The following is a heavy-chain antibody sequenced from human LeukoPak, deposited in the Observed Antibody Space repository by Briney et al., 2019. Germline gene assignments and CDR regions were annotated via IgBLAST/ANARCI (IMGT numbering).Heavy chain of an antibody. D-gene: IGHD2-15*01. J-gene: IGHJ4*02. CDR2: AKGKIDGGTI. Sequence: PGGSLRLSCTASGFSFSHAWMTWVRQAPGKGLEWVGRAKGKIDGGTIDYAAPVKDRFTISRDDSKDTLYLQINSLKTEDTAVYFCATAIDCGSYWGYCFDHWGQGTLVTVSS. V-gene: IGHV3-15*01. CDR1: GFSFSHAW. CDR3: ATAIDCGSYWGYCFDH.